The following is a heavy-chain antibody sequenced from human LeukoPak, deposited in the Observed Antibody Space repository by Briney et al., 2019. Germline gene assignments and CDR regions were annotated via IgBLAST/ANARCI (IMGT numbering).Heavy chain of an antibody. D-gene: IGHD3-10*01. CDR3: AKVYFGPDYYIDV. CDR1: GGSISSYY. Sequence: SETLSLTCTVSGGSISSYYWSWIRQPPGKGLEWIGYIYYSGSTNYNPSLKSRVTISVDTSKNQFSLKLSSVTAADTAVYYCAKVYFGPDYYIDVWGKGTTVTVSS. CDR2: IYYSGST. V-gene: IGHV4-59*01. J-gene: IGHJ6*03.